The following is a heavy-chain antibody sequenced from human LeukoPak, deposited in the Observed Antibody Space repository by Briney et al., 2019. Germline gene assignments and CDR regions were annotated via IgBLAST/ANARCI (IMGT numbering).Heavy chain of an antibody. D-gene: IGHD6-19*01. Sequence: GGSLRLSCAASGFTFDNYAMNWVRQVPGKGLEWNSLISWNSGTIGYADPVKGRFTISRDNANNFLYLQMNSLRAEDTALYYCARAYKDRSLAGKKEFFQHWGQGTLVTVSS. J-gene: IGHJ1*01. CDR2: ISWNSGTI. CDR1: GFTFDNYA. V-gene: IGHV3-9*01. CDR3: ARAYKDRSLAGKKEFFQH.